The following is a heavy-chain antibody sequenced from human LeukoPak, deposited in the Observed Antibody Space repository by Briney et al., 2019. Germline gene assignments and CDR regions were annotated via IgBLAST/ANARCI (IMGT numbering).Heavy chain of an antibody. J-gene: IGHJ4*02. CDR1: GFTLNGSA. CDR2: IRSKTNSYAT. D-gene: IGHD1-1*01. Sequence: GGSLRLSCAASGFTLNGSAMHWVRQASGKGLEWVGRIRSKTNSYATSYAASVKGRFALSRDDSKNTAYLQMNSLKTEDTAVYYCTRYNVGFESWGQGTLVTVSS. V-gene: IGHV3-73*01. CDR3: TRYNVGFES.